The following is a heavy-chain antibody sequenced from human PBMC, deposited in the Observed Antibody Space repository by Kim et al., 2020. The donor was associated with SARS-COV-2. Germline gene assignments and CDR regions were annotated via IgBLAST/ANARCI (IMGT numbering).Heavy chain of an antibody. Sequence: GGSLRLSCAASGFNISNYSLNWVRQAPGKGLEWVSSINSRSSHIYYADSVRGRFTISRDNAKSSLYLQMNSLKAEDTAVYFCARGLYYYDGSGYYPLGNYYYAMDVWGQGTTVTVSS. CDR1: GFNISNYS. V-gene: IGHV3-21*06. J-gene: IGHJ6*02. CDR2: INSRSSHI. CDR3: ARGLYYYDGSGYYPLGNYYYAMDV. D-gene: IGHD3-22*01.